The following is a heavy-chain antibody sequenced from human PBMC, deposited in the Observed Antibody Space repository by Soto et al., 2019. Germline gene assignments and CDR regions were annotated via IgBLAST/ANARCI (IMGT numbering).Heavy chain of an antibody. Sequence: PGGSLRLSCEASGFTFSTYAMYWVRQAPGKGLEWVAVISYDGSNKYYADSVKGRFAISRDNSKNTLSLQMDSLRAEDTAVYYCAKDSGDSPFTKDSWGQGTXVTSPQ. CDR3: AKDSGDSPFTKDS. J-gene: IGHJ4*02. V-gene: IGHV3-30*18. D-gene: IGHD3-10*01. CDR2: ISYDGSNK. CDR1: GFTFSTYA.